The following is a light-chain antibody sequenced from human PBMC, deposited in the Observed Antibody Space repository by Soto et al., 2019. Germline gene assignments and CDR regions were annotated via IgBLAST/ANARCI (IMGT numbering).Light chain of an antibody. CDR3: GTWDSRLTTYV. J-gene: IGLJ1*01. Sequence: QSVLAQPPSVSAAPGQKVTISCSGSSSDIGRNYVSWYQHLPGTAPKLLIYENNKRPSGIPDRLSGSKSGSSATLGITGLQTGDEADYYCGTWDSRLTTYVFGPGTKVTVL. CDR1: SSDIGRNY. CDR2: ENN. V-gene: IGLV1-51*02.